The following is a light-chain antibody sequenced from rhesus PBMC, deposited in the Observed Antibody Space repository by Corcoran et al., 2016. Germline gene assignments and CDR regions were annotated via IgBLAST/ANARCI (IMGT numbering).Light chain of an antibody. Sequence: ETVVTQSPATLSFSPGERATLSCRASQSVGSNLAWYQQTPGQAPKLLIYDASSRTTGIPDRFSGSGSGTEFTLTISSLEPEDVGVYYCQQYNNGYSFGQGTKVEIK. CDR1: QSVGSN. CDR3: QQYNNGYS. V-gene: IGKV3-42*02. J-gene: IGKJ2*01. CDR2: DAS.